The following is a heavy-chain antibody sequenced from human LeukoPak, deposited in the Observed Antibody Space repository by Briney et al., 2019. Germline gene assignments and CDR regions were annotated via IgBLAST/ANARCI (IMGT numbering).Heavy chain of an antibody. V-gene: IGHV3-48*01. Sequence: PGGSLRLSCTASGFPFIEYSMNWVRQVPGKGLEWISYIRIDSGNTKYADSVRGRFTISADKPKNSLYLQMNSLRVEGTAVYYCARDHNYAFDNWGQGTLVSVAS. CDR1: GFPFIEYS. J-gene: IGHJ4*02. CDR3: ARDHNYAFDN. CDR2: IRIDSGNT. D-gene: IGHD1-1*01.